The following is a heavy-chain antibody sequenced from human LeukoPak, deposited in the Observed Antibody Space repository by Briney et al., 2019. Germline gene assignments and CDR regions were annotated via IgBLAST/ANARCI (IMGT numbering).Heavy chain of an antibody. CDR3: ARHGGPRLVDDWFDH. D-gene: IGHD2-15*01. CDR2: ISHEEVDR. CDR1: GLSFRGYA. V-gene: IGHV3-30-3*01. J-gene: IGHJ5*02. Sequence: PGGSLRLSCEASGLSFRGYAMYWVRQAPGKGLEWLTFISHEEVDRRYSESVKGGVTVSTDNPKNTLYLQMNDLSFDDTAVYYGARHGGPRLVDDWFDHWGQGTQLTV.